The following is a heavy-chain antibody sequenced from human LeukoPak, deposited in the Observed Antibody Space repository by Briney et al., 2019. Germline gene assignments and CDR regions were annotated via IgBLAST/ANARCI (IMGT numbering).Heavy chain of an antibody. V-gene: IGHV1-2*02. Sequence: ASVKVSCKASGYTFTSYYMHWVRQAPGQGLEWMGWINPNSGGTNYAQKFQGRVTMTRDTSISTAYMELSRLRSDDTAVYYCARRVGTQYYFDYWGQGTLVTVSS. CDR2: INPNSGGT. J-gene: IGHJ4*02. CDR1: GYTFTSYY. D-gene: IGHD3-16*01. CDR3: ARRVGTQYYFDY.